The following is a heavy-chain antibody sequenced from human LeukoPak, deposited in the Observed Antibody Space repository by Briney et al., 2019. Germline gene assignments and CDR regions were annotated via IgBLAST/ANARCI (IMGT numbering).Heavy chain of an antibody. CDR1: GYSFTSYW. D-gene: IGHD3-22*01. J-gene: IGHJ4*02. CDR3: ARSLYYYDSSGPGDY. V-gene: IGHV5-51*01. CDR2: IYPGDSDT. Sequence: GESLKISCKGSGYSFTSYWIGWVRQMPGKGLEWMGIIYPGDSDTRYSPSFQGQVTISADKSISTAYLQWSSLKASDTAMYYCARSLYYYDSSGPGDYWGQGTLVTVSS.